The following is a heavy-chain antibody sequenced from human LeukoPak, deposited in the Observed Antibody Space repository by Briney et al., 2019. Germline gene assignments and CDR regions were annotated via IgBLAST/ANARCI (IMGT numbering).Heavy chain of an antibody. Sequence: GGSLRLSCAASGCTFTIYEMNWVRQAPGKGLEWVSYISSSGSTIYYADSVKGRFTISRDNAKNSLYLQMNSLRAEDTAVYYCARDVAGGSYWGQGTLVTVSS. D-gene: IGHD6-19*01. V-gene: IGHV3-48*03. CDR2: ISSSGSTI. J-gene: IGHJ4*02. CDR3: ARDVAGGSY. CDR1: GCTFTIYE.